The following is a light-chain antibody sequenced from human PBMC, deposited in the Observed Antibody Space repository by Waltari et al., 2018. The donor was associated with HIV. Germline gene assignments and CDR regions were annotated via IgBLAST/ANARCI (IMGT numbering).Light chain of an antibody. Sequence: EIVLTHSPGTLSLSPGERATLYCRASASVISGYLVWYQQEPGRAPRLLIYAASSRATGVPDRFSGSGSGTDFTLTISRLEPEDFAVYYCQQYGTSPYTFGQGTKLEIK. V-gene: IGKV3-20*01. CDR2: AAS. CDR1: ASVISGY. CDR3: QQYGTSPYT. J-gene: IGKJ2*01.